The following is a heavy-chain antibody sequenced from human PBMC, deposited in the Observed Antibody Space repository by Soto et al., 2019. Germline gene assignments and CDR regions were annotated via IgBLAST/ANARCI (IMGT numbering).Heavy chain of an antibody. D-gene: IGHD1-26*01. CDR2: ISASSSTI. CDR3: ARRGGSSSHYFFYAMDV. Sequence: QVQLVESGGVLVKPGGSLRLSCAASGFTFSDYYMNWVRQAPGKGLEWVAYISASSSTIFYGDSVKGRFTISRDNAKNSLSLQMDSLRAEDTGVYYCARRGGSSSHYFFYAMDVWGQGTTVTVS. J-gene: IGHJ6*02. V-gene: IGHV3-11*01. CDR1: GFTFSDYY.